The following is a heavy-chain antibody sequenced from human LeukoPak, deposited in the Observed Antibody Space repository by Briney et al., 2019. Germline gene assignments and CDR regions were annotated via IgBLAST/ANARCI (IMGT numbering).Heavy chain of an antibody. CDR1: GYSLGKNYY. CDR2: IYGTGST. J-gene: IGHJ4*02. V-gene: IGHV4-38-2*01. CDR3: ARQRGSDTATLLAY. Sequence: SETLSLTCAVSGYSLGKNYYWGWIRQPPGKGLEWIGRIYGTGSTSYNPSLMNRVTMSVDTSKNHFSLKLTSVTAADTAVYYCARQRGSDTATLLAYWGQGTLVTVSS. D-gene: IGHD5-18*01.